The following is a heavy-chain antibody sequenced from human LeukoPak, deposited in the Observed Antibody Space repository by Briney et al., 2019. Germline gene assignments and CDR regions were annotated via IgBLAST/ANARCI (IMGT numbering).Heavy chain of an antibody. D-gene: IGHD4-23*01. CDR1: GFTLSDHY. CDR3: TRGGLYGGNSAFDY. V-gene: IGHV3-72*01. Sequence: GGSLRLSCAASGFTLSDHYMDWVRQAPGKGLEWVGRTRNKADRYTTVYAASMNGRFTISRDDSKSSLYLQMNSLKTEDTAVYYCTRGGLYGGNSAFDYWGQGTLVTVSS. J-gene: IGHJ4*02. CDR2: TRNKADRYTT.